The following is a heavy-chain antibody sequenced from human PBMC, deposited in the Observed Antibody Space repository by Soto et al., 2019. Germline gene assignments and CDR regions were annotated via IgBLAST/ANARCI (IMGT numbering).Heavy chain of an antibody. Sequence: QVQLVESGGGVVQPGRSLRLSCTASGFTFSTFGMHWVRQAPGKGLEWVAVISYAGRKKYYADSVRGRFTISTDNSNNTLYLQMDSLRPDDTSVYYCAKERPRYCSGGSCPFDYWGQGTLVTVSS. CDR3: AKERPRYCSGGSCPFDY. V-gene: IGHV3-30*18. CDR1: GFTFSTFG. J-gene: IGHJ4*02. CDR2: ISYAGRKK. D-gene: IGHD2-15*01.